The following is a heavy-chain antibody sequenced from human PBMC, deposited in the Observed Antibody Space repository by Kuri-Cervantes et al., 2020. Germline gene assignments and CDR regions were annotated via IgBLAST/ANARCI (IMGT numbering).Heavy chain of an antibody. CDR1: GFTFSSYA. D-gene: IGHD3-10*01. Sequence: GGSLRLSCAASGFTFSSYAMSWVRQAPGKGLEWVSAISGSGGSTYYADSVKGRFTISRDNSKNTLYLQMNSLRAEDTAVYYCAIGGFLGITMVRGVNQFDYWGQGTLVTVSS. CDR3: AIGGFLGITMVRGVNQFDY. CDR2: ISGSGGST. J-gene: IGHJ4*02. V-gene: IGHV3-23*01.